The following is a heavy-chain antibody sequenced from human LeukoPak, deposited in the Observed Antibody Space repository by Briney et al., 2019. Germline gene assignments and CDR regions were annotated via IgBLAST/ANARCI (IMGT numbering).Heavy chain of an antibody. Sequence: ASVKVSCKTSGYTFTSYGVTWVRQAPGQGLEWMGWITAYNDNTNYAQQFQGRVTMTTDTSTSTAYMELRSLRSDDTAVYYCARRKVGANYFDYWGQGTLVTVSS. CDR1: GYTFTSYG. V-gene: IGHV1-18*01. CDR2: ITAYNDNT. D-gene: IGHD1-26*01. J-gene: IGHJ4*02. CDR3: ARRKVGANYFDY.